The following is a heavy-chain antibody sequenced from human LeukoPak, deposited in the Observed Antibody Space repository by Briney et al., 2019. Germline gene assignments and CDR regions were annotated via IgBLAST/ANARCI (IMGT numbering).Heavy chain of an antibody. D-gene: IGHD3-22*01. J-gene: IGHJ6*02. Sequence: PGGSLRLSCAGSGFTFSSYAMSWVRQAPGKGLEWVSAISRSGGSTYYAASVKGRFTISRDNSKNTLYLQMNSLRAEDTAVYYCAKDYYDSSGYYIYYGMDVWGQGTTVTVSS. CDR3: AKDYYDSSGYYIYYGMDV. V-gene: IGHV3-23*01. CDR1: GFTFSSYA. CDR2: ISRSGGST.